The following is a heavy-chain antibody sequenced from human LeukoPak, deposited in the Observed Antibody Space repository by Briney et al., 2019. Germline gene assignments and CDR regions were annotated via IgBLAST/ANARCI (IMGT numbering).Heavy chain of an antibody. D-gene: IGHD4-17*01. CDR2: ISSSSSYI. CDR1: GFTFSSYS. CDR3: AGDRYGDYVFDY. Sequence: PGGSLRLSCAASGFTFSSYSMNWVRQAPGKGLEWVSSISSSSSYIYYADSVKGRFTISRDNAKNSLYLQMNSLRAEDTAVYYCAGDRYGDYVFDYWGQGTLVTVSS. J-gene: IGHJ4*02. V-gene: IGHV3-21*01.